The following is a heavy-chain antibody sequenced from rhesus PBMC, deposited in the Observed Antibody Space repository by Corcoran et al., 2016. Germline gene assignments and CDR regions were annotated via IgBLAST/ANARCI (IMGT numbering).Heavy chain of an antibody. J-gene: IGHJ4*01. Sequence: QVTLKESGPALVKPTQTLTLTCTFSGFSLSTSGMGVGWIRQPSRKTLEWLAHIYWNDDKYYRTSLKSRLTISKDTSKNQVVLTMTNMDPVDTATYYCARRGLEYYFDYWGQGVLVTVSS. CDR2: IYWNDDK. CDR3: ARRGLEYYFDY. V-gene: IGHV2-1*01. CDR1: GFSLSTSGMG.